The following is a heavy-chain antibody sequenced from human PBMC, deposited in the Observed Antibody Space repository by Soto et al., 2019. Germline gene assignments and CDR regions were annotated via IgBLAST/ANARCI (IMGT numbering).Heavy chain of an antibody. CDR3: ASQHYYDSSGYYVVY. Sequence: PSETLSLTCTLAGGSISRKIYGWVLIREPAGKGLEWMGNVQYSGSTYYDSSLKSRVTISVDTSKNQFSLKLSSVTAADPAVYYCASQHYYDSSGYYVVYWGQGALVTVS. CDR1: GGSISRKIYG. J-gene: IGHJ4*02. CDR2: VQYSGST. V-gene: IGHV4-39*01. D-gene: IGHD3-22*01.